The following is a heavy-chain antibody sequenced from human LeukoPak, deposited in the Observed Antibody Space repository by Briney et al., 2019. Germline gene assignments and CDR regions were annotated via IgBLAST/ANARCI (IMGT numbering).Heavy chain of an antibody. D-gene: IGHD1-1*01. CDR3: ARAVQPGRPPPLIGYYYMDV. J-gene: IGHJ6*03. CDR2: IYNSGST. CDR1: GGSISSYY. V-gene: IGHV4-59*01. Sequence: SETLSLTCTVSGGSISSYYWSWIRQPPGKGLEWIGYIYNSGSTSYNPSLKSRVTISVDTSKNQFSLKLSSVTAADTAVYYCARAVQPGRPPPLIGYYYMDVWGKGTTVTVSS.